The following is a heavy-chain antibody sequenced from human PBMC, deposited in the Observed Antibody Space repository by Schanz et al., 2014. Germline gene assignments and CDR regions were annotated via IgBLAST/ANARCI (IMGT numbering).Heavy chain of an antibody. Sequence: VQLVESGGGLVQLGGSLRLSCAASGFTFSAYYMDWVRQAPGKGLEWVSYVSRSTPDIYYADSVKGRFTMSRDNAKNTLYLQMNTLRAEDTAVYYCARKMKLGVYGGKGHDSLDIWGQGTMVTVSS. D-gene: IGHD4-17*01. V-gene: IGHV3-11*06. CDR2: VSRSTPDI. CDR1: GFTFSAYY. J-gene: IGHJ3*02. CDR3: ARKMKLGVYGGKGHDSLDI.